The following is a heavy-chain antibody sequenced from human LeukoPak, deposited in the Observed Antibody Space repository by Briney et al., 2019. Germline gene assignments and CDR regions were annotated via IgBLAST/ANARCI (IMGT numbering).Heavy chain of an antibody. CDR1: GYTLTELS. D-gene: IGHD4-23*01. CDR2: FDPEDGET. V-gene: IGHV1-24*01. CDR3: ATDATVVTPFGRHLTDAFDI. J-gene: IGHJ3*02. Sequence: ASVKVSCKVSGYTLTELSMHWVRQAPGKGLEWMGGFDPEDGETIYAQKFQGRVTMTEDTSTDTAYMELSSLRSEDTAVYYCATDATVVTPFGRHLTDAFDIWGQGTMVTVSS.